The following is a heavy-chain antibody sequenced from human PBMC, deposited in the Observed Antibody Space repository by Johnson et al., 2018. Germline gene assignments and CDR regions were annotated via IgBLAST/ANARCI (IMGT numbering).Heavy chain of an antibody. V-gene: IGHV3-30*18. CDR3: AKGGVGAAADAFDI. J-gene: IGHJ3*02. CDR2: ISYDGSNK. CDR1: GFTFSSYG. Sequence: QVQLVESGGGVVQPGRSLRLSCAASGFTFSSYGMHWVRQAPGKGLEWVAVISYDGSNKYYADSVKGRFTISRDNSKNTLYRQMNSLRAEDTAVYYCAKGGVGAAADAFDIWGQGTMVTVSS. D-gene: IGHD6-13*01.